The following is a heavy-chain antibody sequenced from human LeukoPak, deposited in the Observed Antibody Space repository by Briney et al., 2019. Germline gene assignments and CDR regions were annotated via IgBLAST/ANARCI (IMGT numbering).Heavy chain of an antibody. Sequence: SETLSLTCTVSGGSISSYDWSWIRQPPGKGLEWIGYIYYSGSTNYNPSLKSRVTISVDTSKNQFSLKLSSVTAADTAVYYCARMSYDSSGYYSGSDYWGQGTLVTVSS. J-gene: IGHJ4*02. CDR1: GGSISSYD. CDR3: ARMSYDSSGYYSGSDY. CDR2: IYYSGST. V-gene: IGHV4-59*01. D-gene: IGHD3-22*01.